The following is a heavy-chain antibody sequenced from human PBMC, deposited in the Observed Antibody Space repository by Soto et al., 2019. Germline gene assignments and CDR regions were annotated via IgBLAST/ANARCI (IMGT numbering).Heavy chain of an antibody. D-gene: IGHD3-9*01. CDR2: INPSGGST. CDR3: ALLRSFDWSFPYETDY. V-gene: IGHV1-46*01. Sequence: QVQLVQSGAEVKKPGASVKVSCKASGYTFTSYYMHWVRQAPGQGLEWMGIINPSGGSTSYAQKFRGRVTMTRXPXTXPVYMELSSLRSEDTAVYYCALLRSFDWSFPYETDYWGQGTLVTVSS. CDR1: GYTFTSYY. J-gene: IGHJ4*02.